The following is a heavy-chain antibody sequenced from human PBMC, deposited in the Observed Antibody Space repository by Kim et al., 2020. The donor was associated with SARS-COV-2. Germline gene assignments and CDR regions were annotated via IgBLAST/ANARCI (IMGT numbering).Heavy chain of an antibody. D-gene: IGHD3-22*01. CDR1: GFTFSSYA. J-gene: IGHJ5*02. CDR2: ISGLNYSI. Sequence: GGSLRLSCAASGFTFSSYAMSWVRQAPGKGLEWVSAISGLNYSIYYADSVKGRFTISRDNSKNTLYLQMNSLRAEDTAVYYCAKRVDSTGYYNWFDPWGQGALVTVSS. CDR3: AKRVDSTGYYNWFDP. V-gene: IGHV3-23*01.